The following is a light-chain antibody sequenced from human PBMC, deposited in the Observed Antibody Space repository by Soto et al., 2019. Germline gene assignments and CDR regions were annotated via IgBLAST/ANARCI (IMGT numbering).Light chain of an antibody. J-gene: IGLJ1*01. Sequence: QSALTQPPSAYGSPGQSVTISCTGTSSDVGGYNYVSWYQQHPGKAPKLMIYEVSKRPSGVPDRFSGSKSGNTASLTVSGLQAEDESDYYCSSYAGSNILFGTGTKLTVL. CDR2: EVS. CDR3: SSYAGSNIL. CDR1: SSDVGGYNY. V-gene: IGLV2-8*01.